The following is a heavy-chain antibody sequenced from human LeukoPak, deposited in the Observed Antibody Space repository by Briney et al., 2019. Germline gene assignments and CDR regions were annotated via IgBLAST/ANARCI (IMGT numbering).Heavy chain of an antibody. Sequence: GGSLRLACAASGFTFSSYGMHWVRQAPGKGLEWVAFIRYDGSNKYYADSVKGRFTISRDNSKNTLYLQMNSLRAEDTAVYYCAKLHSYGYSDYFDHWGQGPLVTVSS. D-gene: IGHD5-18*01. CDR3: AKLHSYGYSDYFDH. CDR2: IRYDGSNK. J-gene: IGHJ4*02. CDR1: GFTFSSYG. V-gene: IGHV3-30*02.